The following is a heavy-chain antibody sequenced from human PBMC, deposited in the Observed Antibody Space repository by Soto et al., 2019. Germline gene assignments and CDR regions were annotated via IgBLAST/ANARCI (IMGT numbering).Heavy chain of an antibody. J-gene: IGHJ5*02. CDR2: IYYRGST. Sequence: SETLSLTCTVSGGSISSDYWSWIRQPPGKGLEWIGYIYYRGSTKYNPSLKSRVTISVDTSKNQFSLKLSSVTAADTAVYYCARETIFGVVNWFDPWGQGTLVTVSS. CDR1: GGSISSDY. CDR3: ARETIFGVVNWFDP. V-gene: IGHV4-59*01. D-gene: IGHD3-3*01.